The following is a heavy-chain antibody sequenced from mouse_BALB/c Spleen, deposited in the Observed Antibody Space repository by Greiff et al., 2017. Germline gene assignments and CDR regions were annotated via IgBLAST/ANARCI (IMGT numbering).Heavy chain of an antibody. CDR1: GFTFSDYY. CDR3: ARGTVGDAMDY. V-gene: IGHV5-4*02. J-gene: IGHJ4*01. Sequence: EVQLVESGGGLVKPGGSLKLSCAASGFTFSDYYMYWVRQTPEKRLEWVATISDGGSYTYYPDSVKGRFTISRDNAKNNLYLQMSSLKSEDTAMYYCARGTVGDAMDYWGQGTSVTVSA. CDR2: ISDGGSYT.